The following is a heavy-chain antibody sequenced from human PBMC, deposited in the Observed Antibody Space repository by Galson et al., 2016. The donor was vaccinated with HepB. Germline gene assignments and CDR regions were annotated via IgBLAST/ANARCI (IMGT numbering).Heavy chain of an antibody. D-gene: IGHD5-12*01. J-gene: IGHJ4*02. CDR3: ARDHGGYGFIDA. CDR1: GFTFTEYN. Sequence: SLRLSCAASGFTFTEYNMTWVRQAPGKGLEWLSYISPCTRYTNSADSVKGRFTIFRDNAKNSVYLQMNSLRAEDTAVYYCARDHGGYGFIDAWGQGTPATASS. V-gene: IGHV3-11*06. CDR2: ISPCTRYT.